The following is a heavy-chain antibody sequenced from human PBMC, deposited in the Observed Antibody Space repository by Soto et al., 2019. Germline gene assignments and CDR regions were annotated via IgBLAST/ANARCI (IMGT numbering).Heavy chain of an antibody. CDR1: GYTFTNFY. Sequence: GPSVKVSCKASGYTFTNFYMHWVRQAPGQGLEWMGIINPSGGSTSYAQKFQGRVTMTRDTSTSTVYMELSSLRSEDTAVYYCARDRKTVTSSLDYYGMDVWGQGPTVTVCS. D-gene: IGHD4-17*01. V-gene: IGHV1-46*01. CDR3: ARDRKTVTSSLDYYGMDV. J-gene: IGHJ6*02. CDR2: INPSGGST.